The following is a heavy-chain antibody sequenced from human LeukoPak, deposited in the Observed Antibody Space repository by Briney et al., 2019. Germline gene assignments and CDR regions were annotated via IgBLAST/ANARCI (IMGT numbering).Heavy chain of an antibody. D-gene: IGHD3-22*01. CDR3: ARDRGSSGYYDFDY. CDR1: GGTFSSYA. V-gene: IGHV1-69*04. Sequence: ASVKVSCKASGGTFSSYAISWVRQAPGQGLEWMGRIIPILGIANYAQKFQGRVTMTRDTSTSTVYMELSSLRSEDTAVYYCARDRGSSGYYDFDYWGQGTLVTVSS. J-gene: IGHJ4*02. CDR2: IIPILGIA.